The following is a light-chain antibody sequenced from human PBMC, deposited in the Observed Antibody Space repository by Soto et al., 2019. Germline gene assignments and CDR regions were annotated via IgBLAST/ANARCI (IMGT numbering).Light chain of an antibody. V-gene: IGKV1-12*01. CDR3: QQANSFLT. J-gene: IGKJ4*02. Sequence: DIKMTQSPASVAASVGDRVTITCRARQGISSWLAWYQQKLGKAPKLLIDAASSLQSGVPSRFSGSASGTDFTLTISSLQAEDFATYYCQQANSFLTFGGGTKVEIK. CDR2: AAS. CDR1: QGISSW.